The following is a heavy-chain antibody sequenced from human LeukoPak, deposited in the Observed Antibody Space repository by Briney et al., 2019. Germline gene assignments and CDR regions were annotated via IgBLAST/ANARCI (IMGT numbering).Heavy chain of an antibody. V-gene: IGHV1-69*01. J-gene: IGHJ1*01. CDR3: ARGRPGSEAAAILHH. CDR2: IIPIFGTA. CDR1: GGTFSSYA. D-gene: IGHD2-2*01. Sequence: SVKVSCKASGGTFSSYAISWVRQAPGQGLEWMGGIIPIFGTANYAQKFQGRVTITADESTSTAYMELSSLRSEDTAVYYCARGRPGSEAAAILHHWGQGTLVTVSS.